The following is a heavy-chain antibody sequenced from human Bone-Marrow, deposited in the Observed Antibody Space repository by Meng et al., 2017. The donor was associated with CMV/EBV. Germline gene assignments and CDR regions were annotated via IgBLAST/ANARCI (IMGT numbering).Heavy chain of an antibody. D-gene: IGHD5-18*01. V-gene: IGHV4-39*07. CDR1: GGSVSSSSYY. J-gene: IGHJ5*02. CDR2: IYYRWST. CDR3: SKSLIKLWYP. Sequence: SETLSLTCTVSGGSVSSSSYYWGWIRQPPGKGLEWIGSIYYRWSTYYNPSLKSRVTISVDTSKNQFSLKLSSVTAADTAVYYCSKSLIKLWYPWGQGTLITVSS.